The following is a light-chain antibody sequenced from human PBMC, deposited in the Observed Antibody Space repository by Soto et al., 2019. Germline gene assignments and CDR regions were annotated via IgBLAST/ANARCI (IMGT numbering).Light chain of an antibody. CDR2: GAS. CDR3: QQTNGFPFT. V-gene: IGKV1-12*01. CDR1: QGIGSW. Sequence: DIQMTQSPSSVSASVGDRVTITCRASQGIGSWLGWYQQKPGKAPRLLIYGASSLQTGVPSRFSGSGSGTDFTLTISSLQPEDFATYSCQQTNGFPFTFGQGTRLELK. J-gene: IGKJ5*01.